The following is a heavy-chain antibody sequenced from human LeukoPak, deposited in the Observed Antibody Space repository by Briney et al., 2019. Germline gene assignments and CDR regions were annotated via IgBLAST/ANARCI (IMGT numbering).Heavy chain of an antibody. CDR3: ARGEVTATRRTFDI. J-gene: IGHJ3*02. Sequence: SQTLSLTCTVSGGSISSGGYYWSWIRQHPGKGLEWIGYIYYSGSTYYNPSLKSRVTISVDTSKNQFSLKLSSVTAADTAVYYCARGEVTATRRTFDIWGQGTMVTVSS. CDR2: IYYSGST. V-gene: IGHV4-31*03. CDR1: GGSISSGGYY. D-gene: IGHD2-21*02.